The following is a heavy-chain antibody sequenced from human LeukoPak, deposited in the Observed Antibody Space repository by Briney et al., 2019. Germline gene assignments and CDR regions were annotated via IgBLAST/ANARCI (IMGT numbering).Heavy chain of an antibody. Sequence: GASVKVSCKASGYTFTNCAIHWIRQAPGQRLEWMGWTSGGSGSTKYSQKLQGRVTITRDTSASTAYMELSSLISEDTAVYYCARDYGYSLLFYWGQGTLVSVSS. CDR2: TSGGSGST. CDR1: GYTFTNCA. D-gene: IGHD5-12*01. V-gene: IGHV1-3*01. J-gene: IGHJ4*02. CDR3: ARDYGYSLLFY.